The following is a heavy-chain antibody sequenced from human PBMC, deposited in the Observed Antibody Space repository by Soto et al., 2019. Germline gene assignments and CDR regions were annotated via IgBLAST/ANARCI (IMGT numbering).Heavy chain of an antibody. CDR2: INSDGSST. V-gene: IGHV3-74*01. CDR1: GFSFSGYW. CDR3: ARSWNYVLF. Sequence: PWGSVKHSCAASGFSFSGYWMHWVRQAPGKGLVWVSRINSDGSSTSYADSVKGRFTISRDNAKNTLYLQMNSLRAEDTAVYYCARSWNYVLFWGQGTLVTVS. J-gene: IGHJ4*02. D-gene: IGHD1-7*01.